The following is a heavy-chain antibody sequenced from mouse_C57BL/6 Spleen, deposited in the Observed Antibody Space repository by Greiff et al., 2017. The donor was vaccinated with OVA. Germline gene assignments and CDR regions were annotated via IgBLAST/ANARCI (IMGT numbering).Heavy chain of an antibody. D-gene: IGHD2-4*01. Sequence: DVHLVESGAELVKPGASVKLSCTASGFNIKDYYMHWVKQRTEQGLEWIGRIDPEDGETKYAPKFQGKATITADTSSNTAYLQLSSLTSEDTAVYYCALRDYDGNYYAMDYWGQGTSVTVSS. J-gene: IGHJ4*01. CDR3: ALRDYDGNYYAMDY. V-gene: IGHV14-2*01. CDR2: IDPEDGET. CDR1: GFNIKDYY.